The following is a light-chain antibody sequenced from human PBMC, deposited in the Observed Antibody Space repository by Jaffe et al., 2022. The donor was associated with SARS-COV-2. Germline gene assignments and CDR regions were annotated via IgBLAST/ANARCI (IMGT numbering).Light chain of an antibody. CDR3: QQYYGTPYT. CDR2: WAS. J-gene: IGKJ2*01. CDR1: QSVLYNSDNKNY. Sequence: DIVMTQSPDSLAVSLGERATINCKSSQSVLYNSDNKNYLAWYQQKPGQPPQLLIYWASTRESGVPDRFSGSGSGTDFTLTISSLQAEDVAVYYCQQYYGTPYTFGQGTKLEIK. V-gene: IGKV4-1*01.